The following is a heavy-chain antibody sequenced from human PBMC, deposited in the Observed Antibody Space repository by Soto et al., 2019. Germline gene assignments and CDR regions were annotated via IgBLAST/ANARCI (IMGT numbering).Heavy chain of an antibody. D-gene: IGHD2-21*02. CDR1: GGTFSSYA. V-gene: IGHV1-69*06. J-gene: IGHJ5*02. Sequence: SVKVSCKASGGTFSSYAISWVRQAPGQGLEWMGGIIPIFGTANYAQKFQGRVTITADKSTSTAYMELSSLRSEDTAVYYCARNPRCGGDCYQNWFEPWGQGTLVTV. CDR3: ARNPRCGGDCYQNWFEP. CDR2: IIPIFGTA.